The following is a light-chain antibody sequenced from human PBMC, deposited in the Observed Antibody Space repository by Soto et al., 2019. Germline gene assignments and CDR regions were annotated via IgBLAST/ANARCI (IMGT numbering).Light chain of an antibody. J-gene: IGKJ2*01. Sequence: DIQMTQSPSTLSASVGDSITITCRPGQSISSWLAWYQQKPGKAPNLLIYKAFILETGVLSRFSGSGAGINFTLTISSLQPDDCATDYCQQYNNSTKTFGQGTKVDIK. CDR1: QSISSW. V-gene: IGKV1-5*03. CDR2: KAF. CDR3: QQYNNSTKT.